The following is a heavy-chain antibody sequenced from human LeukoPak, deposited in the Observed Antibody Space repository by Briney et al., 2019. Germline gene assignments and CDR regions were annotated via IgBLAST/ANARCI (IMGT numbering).Heavy chain of an antibody. J-gene: IGHJ4*02. CDR3: ARGLRFLSIALHY. CDR2: MNPNSGNT. V-gene: IGHV1-8*03. Sequence: ASVKVSCKASGYTFTSYDINWARQATGQGLEWMGWMNPNSGNTGYAQKFQGRVTITRNTSISTAYMELNSLRSEDTAVYYCARGLRFLSIALHYWGQGTLVTVSS. CDR1: GYTFTSYD. D-gene: IGHD6-6*01.